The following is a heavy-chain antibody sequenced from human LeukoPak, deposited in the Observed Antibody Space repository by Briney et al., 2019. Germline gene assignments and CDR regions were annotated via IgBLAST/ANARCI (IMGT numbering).Heavy chain of an antibody. CDR2: ISSSGSTI. J-gene: IGHJ4*02. D-gene: IGHD3-10*01. Sequence: PGGSLRLSCAASGFTFSSYEMNWVRQAPGKGLEWVSYISSSGSTIYYADSVKGRFTISRDNAKNSLYLQMNSLRAEDTAVYYCARGGWFGGLFKGLDYWGQGTLVTVSS. V-gene: IGHV3-48*03. CDR3: ARGGWFGGLFKGLDY. CDR1: GFTFSSYE.